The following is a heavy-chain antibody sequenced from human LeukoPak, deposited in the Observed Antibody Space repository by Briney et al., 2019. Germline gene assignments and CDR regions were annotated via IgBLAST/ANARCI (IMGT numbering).Heavy chain of an antibody. CDR3: AREAGGYSYGCFDY. D-gene: IGHD5-18*01. Sequence: PGGSLRLSCAASGFTFSSFWMSWVRQAPGKGLEWVAVISYDGSNKYYADSVKGRFTISRDNSKNTLYLQMNSLRAEDAAVYYCAREAGGYSYGCFDYWGQGTLVTVSS. V-gene: IGHV3-30-3*01. CDR1: GFTFSSFW. J-gene: IGHJ4*02. CDR2: ISYDGSNK.